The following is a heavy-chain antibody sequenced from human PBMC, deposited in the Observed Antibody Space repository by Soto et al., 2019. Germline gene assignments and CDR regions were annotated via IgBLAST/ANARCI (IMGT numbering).Heavy chain of an antibody. V-gene: IGHV3-73*01. Sequence: GGSLLLSCAASGFTSSASAMHWVRQASGKGLEWVGRIRNKVNNYATAYAASVKGRFTISRDDSKNTAYLQMNSLKTEDTAVYYCTGQIAPPSVAGNYYYYGLDLWGQGTPVTGSS. CDR3: TGQIAPPSVAGNYYYYGLDL. CDR2: IRNKVNNYAT. J-gene: IGHJ6*01. CDR1: GFTSSASA. D-gene: IGHD6-19*01.